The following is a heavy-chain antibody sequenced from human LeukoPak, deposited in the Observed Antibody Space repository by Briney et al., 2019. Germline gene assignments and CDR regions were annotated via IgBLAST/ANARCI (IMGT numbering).Heavy chain of an antibody. J-gene: IGHJ4*02. CDR2: ISSSSSYI. Sequence: SGGSLRLSCAASGFAFSSYSMNWVRQAPGKGLEWVSSISSSSSYIYYADSVKGRFTISRDNAKNSLYLQMNSLRAEDTAVYYCATGPNGDYFDYWGQGTLVTVSS. CDR1: GFAFSSYS. CDR3: ATGPNGDYFDY. D-gene: IGHD4-17*01. V-gene: IGHV3-21*01.